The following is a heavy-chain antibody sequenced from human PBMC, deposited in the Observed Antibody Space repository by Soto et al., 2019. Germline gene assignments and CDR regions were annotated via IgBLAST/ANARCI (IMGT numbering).Heavy chain of an antibody. CDR1: GGSISSYY. Sequence: SETLSLTCTVSGGSISSYYWSWSRQPPWKGLEWIGYIYYSGSTNYNPSLKSRVTISVDTSKNQFSLKLSSVTAADTAVYYCACDSLKESIGEASSYAFDIWGQGAMVTVSS. J-gene: IGHJ3*02. D-gene: IGHD2-15*01. V-gene: IGHV4-59*01. CDR3: ACDSLKESIGEASSYAFDI. CDR2: IYYSGST.